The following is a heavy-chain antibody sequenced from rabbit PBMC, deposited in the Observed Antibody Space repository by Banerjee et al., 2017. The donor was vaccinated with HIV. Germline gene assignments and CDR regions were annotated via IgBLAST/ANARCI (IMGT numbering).Heavy chain of an antibody. Sequence: YTGSSGSTWYASWAKGRFTISKTSSTTVTLQMTSLTVADTATYFCARDGDYGGSNLWGQGTLVTVS. J-gene: IGHJ4*01. D-gene: IGHD2-1*01. CDR3: ARDGDYGGSNL. CDR2: YTGSSGST. V-gene: IGHV1S40*01.